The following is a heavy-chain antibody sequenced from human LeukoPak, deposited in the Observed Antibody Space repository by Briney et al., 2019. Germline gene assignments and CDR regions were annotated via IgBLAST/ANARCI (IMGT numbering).Heavy chain of an antibody. V-gene: IGHV3-23*01. Sequence: GSLRLSCAASGFTFSSYAMSWVRQAPGKGLEWVSAISGSGGSTYYADSVKGRFTISRDNSKNTLYLQMNSLRAEDTAVYYCAKDLRVGDGYDYWGQGTLVTVSS. CDR1: GFTFSSYA. CDR2: ISGSGGST. CDR3: AKDLRVGDGYDY. D-gene: IGHD5-24*01. J-gene: IGHJ4*02.